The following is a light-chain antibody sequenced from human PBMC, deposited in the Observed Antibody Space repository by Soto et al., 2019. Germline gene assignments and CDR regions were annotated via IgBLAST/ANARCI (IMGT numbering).Light chain of an antibody. CDR3: QQYSSTPRT. J-gene: IGKJ1*01. CDR1: QSIGTNY. CDR2: AAS. V-gene: IGKV3-20*01. Sequence: ENRLTQSPGTLSLSPGERATLSCRASQSIGTNYVAWFQQKPGQAPTLLIYAASRRATGIPDRFRGSGSGTEFTLTISRLEPEYFAVYFCQQYSSTPRTFCQGTK.